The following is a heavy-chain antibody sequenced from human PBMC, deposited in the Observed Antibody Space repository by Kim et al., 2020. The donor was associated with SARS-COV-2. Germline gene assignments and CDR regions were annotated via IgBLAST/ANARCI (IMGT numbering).Heavy chain of an antibody. V-gene: IGHV4-34*01. CDR3: ARGGYSGYDPFDY. Sequence: YTPAFKSRVTISVDTSKNQFSLKLSSVTAADTAVYYCARGGYSGYDPFDYWGQGTLVTVSS. J-gene: IGHJ4*02. D-gene: IGHD5-12*01.